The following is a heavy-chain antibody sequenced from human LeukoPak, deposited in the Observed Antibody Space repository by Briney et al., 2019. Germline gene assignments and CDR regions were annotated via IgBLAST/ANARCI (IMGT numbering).Heavy chain of an antibody. CDR3: AKDRTPFIAAAGTGWFDP. D-gene: IGHD6-13*01. V-gene: IGHV3-30*18. Sequence: PGGSLRLSCAGSGFTFNSYGMHWVRQAPGKGLEWVAVISYDGSKEDYVDSVKGRLTISRDNSKNTVNLQMNSLRAEDTAVYYCAKDRTPFIAAAGTGWFDPWGQGTLVTVSS. CDR2: ISYDGSKE. CDR1: GFTFNSYG. J-gene: IGHJ5*02.